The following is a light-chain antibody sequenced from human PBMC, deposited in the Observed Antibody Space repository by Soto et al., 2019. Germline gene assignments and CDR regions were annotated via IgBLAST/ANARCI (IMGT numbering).Light chain of an antibody. CDR1: QSVSSN. CDR2: GAS. J-gene: IGKJ1*01. V-gene: IGKV3-15*01. CDR3: QHYNNWPPWT. Sequence: EIVMTQSPATLSVSPGERATFSCRASQSVSSNLAWYQQKPGQAPRLLIYGASNRATGIPARFSGSGSGTEFTLTISSLQSEDFAVYYCQHYNNWPPWTFGQGTKVDIK.